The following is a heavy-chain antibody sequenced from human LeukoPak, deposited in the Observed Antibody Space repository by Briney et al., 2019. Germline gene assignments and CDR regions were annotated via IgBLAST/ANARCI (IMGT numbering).Heavy chain of an antibody. CDR2: INVGNGDT. CDR3: GRVGRCGDRSCYLELDC. V-gene: IGHV1-3*01. CDR1: GYIFTDYS. D-gene: IGHD2-15*01. J-gene: IGHJ4*02. Sequence: ASVKVSCKASGYIFTDYSMHWVRQAPGQRLEWMGWINVGNGDTKYSQKFQGRLTFTRDTSATTAYMELTSLKSEDTAVYYCGRVGRCGDRSCYLELDCWGQGTLVTVSS.